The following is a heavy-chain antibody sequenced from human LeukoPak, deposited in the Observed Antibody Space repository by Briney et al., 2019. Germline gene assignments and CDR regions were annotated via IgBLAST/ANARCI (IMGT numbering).Heavy chain of an antibody. D-gene: IGHD5-18*01. CDR3: AKGLGTAMVTPVY. CDR1: GFTFSSYA. Sequence: GGSLRLSCAASGFTFSSYAMSWVRQAPGKGLDWVSAISGSGGSTYYADAVKGRFTISRDNSKNTLYLRMNSLRVEDTAVYYCAKGLGTAMVTPVYWGQGTLVTVSS. CDR2: ISGSGGST. V-gene: IGHV3-23*01. J-gene: IGHJ4*02.